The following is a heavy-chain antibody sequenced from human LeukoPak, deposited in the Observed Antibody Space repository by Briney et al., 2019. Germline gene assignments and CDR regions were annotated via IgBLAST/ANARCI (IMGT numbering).Heavy chain of an antibody. J-gene: IGHJ4*02. CDR2: IIPILGIA. V-gene: IGHV1-69*04. Sequence: SVKVSCKASGGTFSSYAISWVRQAPGQGLEWMGRIIPILGIANYAQKFQGRVTITADKSTSTAYMELSSLRSEDTAVYYCARDYGGNSGRDYWGQGTLVTVSS. D-gene: IGHD4-23*01. CDR1: GGTFSSYA. CDR3: ARDYGGNSGRDY.